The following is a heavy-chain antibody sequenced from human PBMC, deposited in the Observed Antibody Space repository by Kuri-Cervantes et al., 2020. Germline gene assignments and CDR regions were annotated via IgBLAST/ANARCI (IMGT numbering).Heavy chain of an antibody. Sequence: ASVTVSCKASGYTFTGYYMHWVRQAPGQGLEWMGWINPNSGGTNYAQKFQGWVTMTRDTSISTAYMELSRLRSDDTAVYYCARDSSRGYMDVWGKRTTVTVSS. J-gene: IGHJ6*03. CDR2: INPNSGGT. D-gene: IGHD2-2*01. CDR3: ARDSSRGYMDV. CDR1: GYTFTGYY. V-gene: IGHV1-2*04.